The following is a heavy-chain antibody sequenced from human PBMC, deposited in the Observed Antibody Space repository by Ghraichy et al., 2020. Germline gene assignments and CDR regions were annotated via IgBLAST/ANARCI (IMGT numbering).Heavy chain of an antibody. CDR1: GGSISSNY. CDR2: VYYSGST. J-gene: IGHJ3*02. V-gene: IGHV4-59*01. D-gene: IGHD5-24*01. CDR3: SRRVEMATGDDAFDI. Sequence: SETLSLTCTVSGGSISSNYWYWVWHRPPQGMEWIGFVYYSGSTNYNPYLTLRVTISVDTYKNQFSLKLSSVTAADTAVYYCSRRVEMATGDDAFDIWGQGTMVTVSS.